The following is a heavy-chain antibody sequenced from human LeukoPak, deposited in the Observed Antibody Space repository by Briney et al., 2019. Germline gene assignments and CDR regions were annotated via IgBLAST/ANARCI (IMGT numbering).Heavy chain of an antibody. V-gene: IGHV3-23*01. CDR3: ARGSIWFDP. J-gene: IGHJ5*02. CDR2: IIGSGGST. Sequence: GGSVRLSCAASGFTFSSYAMSWVRQAPGKGLEWVSAIIGSGGSTYYADSVKGRFTISRDNAENSVYLQMNSLRAEDTAVYYCARGSIWFDPWGQGTLVTVSS. D-gene: IGHD3-3*02. CDR1: GFTFSSYA.